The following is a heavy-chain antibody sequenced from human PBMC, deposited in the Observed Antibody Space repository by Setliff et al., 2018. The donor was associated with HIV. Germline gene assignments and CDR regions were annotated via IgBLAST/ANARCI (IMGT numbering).Heavy chain of an antibody. CDR1: GDSINSGSYY. Sequence: SETLSLTCTVSGDSINSGSYYWSWIRQHPGKGLEWIGYIYYSGSTYYNPSLKSRVTMSVDTSKNQFSLKLTSVTAAATAVYYCARGTRSSFNWFDPWGQGTLVTVSS. V-gene: IGHV4-31*03. CDR3: ARGTRSSFNWFDP. CDR2: IYYSGST. J-gene: IGHJ5*02. D-gene: IGHD6-6*01.